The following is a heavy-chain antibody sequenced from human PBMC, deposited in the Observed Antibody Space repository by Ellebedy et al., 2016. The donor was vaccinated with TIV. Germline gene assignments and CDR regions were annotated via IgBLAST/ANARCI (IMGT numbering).Heavy chain of an antibody. Sequence: MPSETLSLTCTVSGGSISSSSYYWGWIRQPPGKGLEWIGSIYYSGNAYYNPSLKSRVTISVDTSKNQFSLKLSSVTAADTSIYYCARVRYYGSGTVLFHWFDPWGQGTLVTVSS. CDR2: IYYSGNA. V-gene: IGHV4-39*01. J-gene: IGHJ5*02. D-gene: IGHD3-10*01. CDR3: ARVRYYGSGTVLFHWFDP. CDR1: GGSISSSSYY.